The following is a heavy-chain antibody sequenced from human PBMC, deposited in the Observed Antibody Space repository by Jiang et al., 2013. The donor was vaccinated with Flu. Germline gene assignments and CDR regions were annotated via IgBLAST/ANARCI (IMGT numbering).Heavy chain of an antibody. D-gene: IGHD7-27*01. CDR3: TTTGGWHWYFFDY. V-gene: IGHV3-15*01. CDR2: IKNKANGGTT. Sequence: SGFTFSYVWMTWVRQAPGKGLEYIGHIKNKANGGTTDYAAPVKGRFTISRDGSKNTLFLQMNSLETEDTAMYYCTTTGGWHWYFFDYWGQGTLVTVSS. CDR1: GFTFSYVW. J-gene: IGHJ4*02.